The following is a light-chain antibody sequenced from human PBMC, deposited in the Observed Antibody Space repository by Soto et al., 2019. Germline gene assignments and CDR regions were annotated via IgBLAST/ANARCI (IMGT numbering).Light chain of an antibody. V-gene: IGKV3-15*01. J-gene: IGKJ4*01. CDR1: QSVSSN. Sequence: EIVMTQSPATLSVSPGERATLSCWASQSVSSNLAWYQQKPGQAPRLLIYGASTRATGIPARFSGSGSGTEFTLTISSLQSEDFAVYYCQQYNNWPFTFGGGTKVEIK. CDR2: GAS. CDR3: QQYNNWPFT.